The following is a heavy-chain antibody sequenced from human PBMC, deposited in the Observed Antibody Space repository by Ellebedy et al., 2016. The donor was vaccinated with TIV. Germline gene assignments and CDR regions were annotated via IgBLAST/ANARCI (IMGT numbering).Heavy chain of an antibody. J-gene: IGHJ4*02. CDR1: GGSISSSIYY. CDR3: ARGKSSHSQDY. D-gene: IGHD2-2*01. CDR2: VFYSGST. Sequence: MPSETLSLTCTVSGGSISSSIYYWGWFRQRPGKGLEWIGSVFYSGSTNYNASLRSRVNISIDKSQIQFSLKLTSVTAADTAVYYCARGKSSHSQDYWGQGILVTVSS. V-gene: IGHV4-39*07.